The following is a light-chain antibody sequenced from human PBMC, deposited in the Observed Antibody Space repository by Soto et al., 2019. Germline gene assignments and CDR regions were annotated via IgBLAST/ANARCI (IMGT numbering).Light chain of an antibody. V-gene: IGLV2-8*01. Sequence: QSALTQPPSASGSFRQSVTISCTGTSSDVGGYNYVSWYQQHPGKAPKLMIYEVSERPSGVPDRFSGSKSGNTASLTVSGLQADDEADYYCSSYSGTNYHYVFGTGTKLT. J-gene: IGLJ1*01. CDR2: EVS. CDR3: SSYSGTNYHYV. CDR1: SSDVGGYNY.